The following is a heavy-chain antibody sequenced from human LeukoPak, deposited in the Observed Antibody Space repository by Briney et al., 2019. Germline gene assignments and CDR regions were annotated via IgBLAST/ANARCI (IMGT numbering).Heavy chain of an antibody. CDR2: LYPGDSDP. CDR1: GYSFTSYW. Sequence: GGSLKISCKGSGYSFTSYWGGWVRQMPGKSPGWMGILYPGDSDPRYSPSFQGQVTISADKSISTAYLQWSSLKASDTAMYYCAGGYCSGGSCYWFDPWGQGTLVTVS. J-gene: IGHJ5*02. D-gene: IGHD2-15*01. CDR3: AGGYCSGGSCYWFDP. V-gene: IGHV5-51*03.